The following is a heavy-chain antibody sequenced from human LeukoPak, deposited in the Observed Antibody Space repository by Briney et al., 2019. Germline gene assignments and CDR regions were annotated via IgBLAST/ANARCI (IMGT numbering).Heavy chain of an antibody. CDR1: GYTFTGYY. J-gene: IGHJ6*02. D-gene: IGHD3-10*01. CDR2: INPNSGGT. V-gene: IGHV1-2*02. Sequence: ASVKVSCKASGYTFTGYYMHWVRQAPGQGLEWMGWINPNSGGTNYAQKFQGRVTMTRDTSISTAYMELSRLRSDDTAVYYCARGPYYYGSGSLRPPTTLPYGMDVWGQGTTVTVSS. CDR3: ARGPYYYGSGSLRPPTTLPYGMDV.